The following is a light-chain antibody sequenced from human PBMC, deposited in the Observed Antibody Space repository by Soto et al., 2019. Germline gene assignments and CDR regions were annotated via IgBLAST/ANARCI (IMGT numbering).Light chain of an antibody. Sequence: EIVLTQSPGTLSLSPGERATLSCRASQNIRNNYLVWYQQKPGQAPRLLIYDAATRATGIPDRFRGSGSGTDFTLSISRLEPEDFAVYYCQQCASSLHTFGQGTRLEIK. J-gene: IGKJ2*01. CDR2: DAA. V-gene: IGKV3-20*01. CDR1: QNIRNNY. CDR3: QQCASSLHT.